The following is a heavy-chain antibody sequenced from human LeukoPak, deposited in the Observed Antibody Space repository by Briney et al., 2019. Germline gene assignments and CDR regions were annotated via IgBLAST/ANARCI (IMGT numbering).Heavy chain of an antibody. CDR1: GFTFSSYW. Sequence: HSGGSLRLSCAASGFTFSSYWMHWVRQAPGKGLVWVSRINSDGSSTSYADSVKGRFTISRDNAKNSLYLQMNSLRAEDTGVYYCARGDTQSKYRQFDSWGQGSLVIVSS. J-gene: IGHJ4*02. CDR2: INSDGSST. D-gene: IGHD1-26*01. CDR3: ARGDTQSKYRQFDS. V-gene: IGHV3-74*01.